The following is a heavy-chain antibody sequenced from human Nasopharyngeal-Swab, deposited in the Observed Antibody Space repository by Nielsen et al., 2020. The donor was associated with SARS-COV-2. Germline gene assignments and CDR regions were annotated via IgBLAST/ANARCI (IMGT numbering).Heavy chain of an antibody. CDR3: ARGGKLVSNLYYFDY. D-gene: IGHD6-13*01. CDR1: GGSISSYY. V-gene: IGHV4-59*01. J-gene: IGHJ4*02. Sequence: GSLRLSCTVSGGSISSYYWSWIRQPPGKGLEWIGYIYYSGSTNYNPSLKSRVTISVDTSKNQFSLKLSSVTAADTAVYYCARGGKLVSNLYYFDYWGQGTLVTVSS. CDR2: IYYSGST.